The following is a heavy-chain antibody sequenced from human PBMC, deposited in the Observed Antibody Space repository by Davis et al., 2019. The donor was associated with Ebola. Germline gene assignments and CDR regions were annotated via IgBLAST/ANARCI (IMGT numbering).Heavy chain of an antibody. Sequence: ASVKVSCKASGYRFTTYGMHWVRQTPGQGLEWMGWINTNTGNPSYAQGFTGRFVFSLDTSVSTAYLQISSLKAEDTAVYYCARGRDGYTWAYWGQGTLVTVSS. CDR3: ARGRDGYTWAY. CDR1: GYRFTTYG. CDR2: INTNTGNP. V-gene: IGHV7-4-1*02. J-gene: IGHJ4*02. D-gene: IGHD5-24*01.